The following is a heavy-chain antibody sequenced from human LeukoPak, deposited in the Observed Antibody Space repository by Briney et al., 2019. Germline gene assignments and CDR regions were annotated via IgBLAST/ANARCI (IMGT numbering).Heavy chain of an antibody. V-gene: IGHV1-2*02. Sequence: XCKPXGYSFTDYYMHWVRQAPGQGLEWMGWINSNSGGTNYAQNFQGRVTMTRDTSISTVYMELSRLKSDDTAVYYCARLLASGGDYWGQGTLVTVSS. CDR3: ARLLASGGDY. CDR2: INSNSGGT. CDR1: GYSFTDYY. D-gene: IGHD3-10*01. J-gene: IGHJ4*02.